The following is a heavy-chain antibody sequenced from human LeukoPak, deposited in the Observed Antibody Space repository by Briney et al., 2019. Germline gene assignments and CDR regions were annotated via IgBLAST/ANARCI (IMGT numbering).Heavy chain of an antibody. CDR3: ARNVEEMATIRYFDY. Sequence: GESLKISCKGSGYSFTSYWIGWVRQMPGKGLEWMGIIYPGDSDTRYNPSFQGQVTISADKSISTAYLQWSSLKASDTAMYYCARNVEEMATIRYFDYWGQGTLVTVSS. D-gene: IGHD5-24*01. J-gene: IGHJ4*02. V-gene: IGHV5-51*01. CDR2: IYPGDSDT. CDR1: GYSFTSYW.